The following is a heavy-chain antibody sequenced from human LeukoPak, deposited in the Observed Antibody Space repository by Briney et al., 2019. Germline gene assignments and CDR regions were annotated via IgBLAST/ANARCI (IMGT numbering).Heavy chain of an antibody. CDR3: ARDRRSSSWYEGVYWFDP. CDR2: IYYSGST. J-gene: IGHJ5*02. CDR1: GGSISSYY. Sequence: SETLSLTCTVSGGSISSYYWSWIRQPPGKGLEWIGYIYYSGSTNYNPSLKSRVTISVDTSTNQFSLKLSSVTAADTAVYYCARDRRSSSWYEGVYWFDPWGQGTLVTVSS. V-gene: IGHV4-59*01. D-gene: IGHD6-13*01.